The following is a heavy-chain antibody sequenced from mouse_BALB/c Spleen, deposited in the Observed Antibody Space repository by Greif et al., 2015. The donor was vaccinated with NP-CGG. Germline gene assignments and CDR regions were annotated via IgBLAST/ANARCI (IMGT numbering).Heavy chain of an antibody. V-gene: IGHV3-2*02. Sequence: DVQLQESGPGLVKPSQSLSLTCTVTGYSITSDYAWNWIRQFPGNKLEWMGYISYSGSTSYNPSLKSRISITRDTSKNQFYLQLNSVTTEDAATYYCARRAFYGYHPYAMEYWGQGTSLTVSS. D-gene: IGHD2-2*01. CDR1: GYSITSDYA. CDR2: ISYSGST. J-gene: IGHJ4*01. CDR3: ARRAFYGYHPYAMEY.